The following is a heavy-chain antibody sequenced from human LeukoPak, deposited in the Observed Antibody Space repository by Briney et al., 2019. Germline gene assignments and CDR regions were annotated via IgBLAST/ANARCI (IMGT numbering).Heavy chain of an antibody. Sequence: GGSLRLSCTASGFTFSGYWMSWVRQAPGKGLEWVANIKEDGSEKYYVDSVKGRFTISRDNAKNSLYLQMNTLRAEDTAVYYCASLTEAEVDYWGQGTLVTVSS. CDR2: IKEDGSEK. CDR3: ASLTEAEVDY. J-gene: IGHJ4*02. CDR1: GFTFSGYW. V-gene: IGHV3-7*01. D-gene: IGHD3-9*01.